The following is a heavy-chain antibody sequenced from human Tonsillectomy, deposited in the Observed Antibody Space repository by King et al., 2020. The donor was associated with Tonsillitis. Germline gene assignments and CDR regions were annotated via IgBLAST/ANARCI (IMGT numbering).Heavy chain of an antibody. J-gene: IGHJ4*02. Sequence: VQLVESGGGLVKPGGSLRLSCAASGFTFSSYSMNWVRQAPGKGLEWVSSISSSSSYIYYADSVKGRFTISRDNAKNSLYLQMNSLRAEDTAVYYCVRGGGGWYGLIDYWGQGTLVTVSS. CDR1: GFTFSSYS. V-gene: IGHV3-21*01. D-gene: IGHD6-19*01. CDR3: VRGGGGWYGLIDY. CDR2: ISSSSSYI.